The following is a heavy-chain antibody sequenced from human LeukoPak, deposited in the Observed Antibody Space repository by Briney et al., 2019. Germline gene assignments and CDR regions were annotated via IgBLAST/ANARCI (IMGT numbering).Heavy chain of an antibody. J-gene: IGHJ5*02. V-gene: IGHV1-46*01. CDR1: GYTFTSYY. D-gene: IGHD1-1*01. Sequence: VASVKVSCKASGYTFTSYYMHWVRQAPRQGLEWMGIINPSGGSTSYAQKFQGRVTMTRNTSISTAYMELSSLRSEDTAVYYCARYNLDRRYNWFDPWGQGTLVTVSS. CDR3: ARYNLDRRYNWFDP. CDR2: INPSGGST.